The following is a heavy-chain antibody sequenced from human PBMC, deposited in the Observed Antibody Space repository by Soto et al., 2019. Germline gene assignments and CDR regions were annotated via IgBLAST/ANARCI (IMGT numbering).Heavy chain of an antibody. CDR2: ISWDGGST. J-gene: IGHJ6*02. CDR1: GFTFDDYT. Sequence: EVQLVESGGVVVQPGGSLRLSCAASGFTFDDYTMHWVRQAPGKGLEWVSLISWDGGSTYYADSVKGRFTISRDNSKNYLYLQMNSLRTEDTALYYCAKGGCSSTSCYAEVYYYGMDVWGQGTTVTVSS. D-gene: IGHD2-2*01. V-gene: IGHV3-43*01. CDR3: AKGGCSSTSCYAEVYYYGMDV.